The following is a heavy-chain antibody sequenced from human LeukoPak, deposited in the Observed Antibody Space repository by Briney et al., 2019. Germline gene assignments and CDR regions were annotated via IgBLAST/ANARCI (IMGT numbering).Heavy chain of an antibody. Sequence: GGSLRLSCAASGFTFSSYSMNWVRQAPGKGLEWVSSISSSSSYIYYADSVKGRFTISRDNAKNPLYLQMNSLRAEDTAVYYCARGSIAVAGTYVYWGQGTLVTVSS. D-gene: IGHD6-19*01. CDR3: ARGSIAVAGTYVY. J-gene: IGHJ4*02. V-gene: IGHV3-21*01. CDR2: ISSSSSYI. CDR1: GFTFSSYS.